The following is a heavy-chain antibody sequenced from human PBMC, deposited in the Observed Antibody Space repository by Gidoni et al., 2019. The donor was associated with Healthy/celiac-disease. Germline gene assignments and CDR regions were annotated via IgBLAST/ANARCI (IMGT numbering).Heavy chain of an antibody. CDR1: GGPISSNY. D-gene: IGHD6-19*01. Sequence: QVQLQESGPGLVKTSETLSLTCTVSGGPISSNYWSWIRQPAGKGMEWIGRIYTSGSTNYNPSLKSRVTMSVDTSKNQFTLKLSSVTAADTAVYYGAREWLVRGGVVDPWGQGTLVTVSS. CDR3: AREWLVRGGVVDP. V-gene: IGHV4-4*07. J-gene: IGHJ5*02. CDR2: IYTSGST.